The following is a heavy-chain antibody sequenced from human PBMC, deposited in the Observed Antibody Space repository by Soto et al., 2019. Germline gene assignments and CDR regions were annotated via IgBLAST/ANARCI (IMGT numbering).Heavy chain of an antibody. Sequence: GGSLRLSCAASGFTFSSYSMNWVRQAPGKGLEWVSSISSSSSYIYYADSVKGRFTISSDNAKNSLYLQMNSLRAEDTAVYYCARALYKDVYQLPPAVDAFDIWGQGTMVTVSS. J-gene: IGHJ3*02. CDR1: GFTFSSYS. D-gene: IGHD2-2*01. V-gene: IGHV3-21*01. CDR2: ISSSSSYI. CDR3: ARALYKDVYQLPPAVDAFDI.